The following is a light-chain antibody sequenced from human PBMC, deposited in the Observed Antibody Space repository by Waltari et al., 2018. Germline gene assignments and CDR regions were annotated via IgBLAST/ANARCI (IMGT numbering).Light chain of an antibody. CDR1: RSTIGNNY. CDR3: GTWDSSLSAGGV. J-gene: IGLJ1*01. CDR2: DNN. V-gene: IGLV1-51*01. Sequence: QSVLTQPPSVSAAPGQKVTISCSGSRSTIGNNYVSWYQQLPGTAPKLLIYDNNKRPSGIPDRFSGSKSGTSATLGITGLQTGDEADYYCGTWDSSLSAGGVFGTGTKVTVL.